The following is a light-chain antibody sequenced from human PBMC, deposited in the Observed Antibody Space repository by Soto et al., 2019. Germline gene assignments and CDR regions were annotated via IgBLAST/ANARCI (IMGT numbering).Light chain of an antibody. CDR2: GAS. Sequence: EIVMTQSPATLSLSPGDRATLSCRASQSVSSNLAWYQQRPGQAPRLLIYGASTRATGIPARFSGSGSGTEFTLTISSLQPDDFATYYCQQYNSYSSLTFGGGTKVDI. CDR3: QQYNSYSSLT. CDR1: QSVSSN. V-gene: IGKV3-15*01. J-gene: IGKJ4*01.